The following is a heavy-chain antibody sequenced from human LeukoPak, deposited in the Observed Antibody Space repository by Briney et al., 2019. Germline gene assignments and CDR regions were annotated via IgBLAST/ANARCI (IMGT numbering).Heavy chain of an antibody. Sequence: GGSLRLSCAASGFTFSSYGMSWVRQAPGKGLEWVSVISGSGDRTYYADSVKGRFTISRDNSKNTLYLQMNSLRAEDTAVYYCAKDSHWILFDDWGQGTLVTVSS. D-gene: IGHD2-2*03. CDR3: AKDSHWILFDD. CDR1: GFTFSSYG. J-gene: IGHJ4*02. V-gene: IGHV3-23*01. CDR2: ISGSGDRT.